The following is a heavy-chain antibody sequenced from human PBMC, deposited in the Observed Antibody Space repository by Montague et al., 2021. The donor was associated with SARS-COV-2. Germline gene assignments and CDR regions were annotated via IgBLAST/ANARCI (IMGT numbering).Heavy chain of an antibody. D-gene: IGHD2-15*01. CDR1: GGSISSYY. V-gene: IGHV4-59*01. Sequence: SETLSLTCTVSGGSISSYYWSWIRQPPGKGLEWIGYIYYSGSTNYNPSXXSRVTISVDTSKNQFSLKLSSVTAADTAVYYCARDTGEYCSGGSCLYGMDVGGQGTTVTGSS. J-gene: IGHJ6*02. CDR2: IYYSGST. CDR3: ARDTGEYCSGGSCLYGMDV.